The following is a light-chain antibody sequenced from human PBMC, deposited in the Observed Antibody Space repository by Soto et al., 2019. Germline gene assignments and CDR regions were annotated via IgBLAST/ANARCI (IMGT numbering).Light chain of an antibody. CDR2: DAS. CDR3: QHRGNWPLT. J-gene: IGKJ4*01. CDR1: QSVSRS. Sequence: ESVWTQSPGTLSLSPGERATLSCRSSQSVSRSLAWYQQKPGQAPRLLVYDASNRATGIPARFSGSGSGTDFTLTISSLEPEDFAVYFCQHRGNWPLTFGGGTKVDIK. V-gene: IGKV3-11*01.